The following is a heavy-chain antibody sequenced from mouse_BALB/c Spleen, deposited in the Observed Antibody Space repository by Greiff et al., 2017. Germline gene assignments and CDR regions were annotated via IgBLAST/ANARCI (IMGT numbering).Heavy chain of an antibody. V-gene: IGHV14-1*02. CDR2: IDPENGNT. CDR3: APYYRYDGFAY. D-gene: IGHD2-14*01. CDR1: GFNIKDYY. J-gene: IGHJ3*01. Sequence: VHVKQSGAELVRPGALVKLSCKASGFNIKDYYMHWVKQRPEQGLEWIGWIDPENGNTIYDPKFQGKASITADTSSNTAYLQLSSLTSEDTAVYYCAPYYRYDGFAYWGQGTLVTVSA.